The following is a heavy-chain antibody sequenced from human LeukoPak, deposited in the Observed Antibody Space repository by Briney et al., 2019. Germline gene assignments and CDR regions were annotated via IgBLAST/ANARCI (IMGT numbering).Heavy chain of an antibody. CDR3: AADQSKGELYYYMDV. D-gene: IGHD1-7*01. V-gene: IGHV1-58*01. J-gene: IGHJ6*03. CDR2: IVVGSGNT. CDR1: GFTFTSSA. Sequence: SVKVSCKASGFTFTSSAVQWVRQARGQRLEWIGWIVVGSGNTNYAQKFQERVTITRDMSTSTAYMELSSLRSEDTAVYYCAADQSKGELYYYMDVWGKGTTVTVSS.